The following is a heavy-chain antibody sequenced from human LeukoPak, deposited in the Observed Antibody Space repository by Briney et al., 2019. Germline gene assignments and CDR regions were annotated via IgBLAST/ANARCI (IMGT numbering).Heavy chain of an antibody. D-gene: IGHD3-22*01. CDR3: ARGVGYYDSSGYYLLYFDY. V-gene: IGHV1-18*01. J-gene: IGHJ4*02. CDR1: GYTFTSYG. CDR2: ISAYNGNT. Sequence: ASVKVSCKASGYTFTSYGISWVRQAPGQGLEWMGWISAYNGNTNYAQKLQGRVTMTTDTSTSTAYMELRSLRSDDTAVYYCARGVGYYDSSGYYLLYFDYWGQGTLVTVSS.